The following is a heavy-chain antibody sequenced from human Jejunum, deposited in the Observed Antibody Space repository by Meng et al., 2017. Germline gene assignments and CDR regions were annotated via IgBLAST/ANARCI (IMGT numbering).Heavy chain of an antibody. D-gene: IGHD1-26*01. V-gene: IGHV1-2*06. CDR2: MNPNNGDI. CDR1: GYTFTAYY. CDR3: AKDEGTTTAFDH. Sequence: QVHLVQSGAEVKKPGASVRVSCEASGYTFTAYYVHWVRQAPGQGLEWMGRMNPNNGDINYAQKFQGRVTMTRATSTAYMDLSSLTSDDTAVYYCAKDEGTTTAFDHWGQGTLVTVSS. J-gene: IGHJ4*02.